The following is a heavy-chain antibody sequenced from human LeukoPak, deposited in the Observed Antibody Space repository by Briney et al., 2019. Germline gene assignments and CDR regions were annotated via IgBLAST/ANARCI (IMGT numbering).Heavy chain of an antibody. Sequence: GGSLRLSCAASGFTFSSYAMNWVRQAPGRGLEWVSGISGSDGTTYYADSVKGRFTISRDNSKNTLYLQMNSLRAEDTAIYYCAKFGSAWTASYFDFWGQGTLVTVSS. D-gene: IGHD6-19*01. J-gene: IGHJ4*02. V-gene: IGHV3-23*01. CDR3: AKFGSAWTASYFDF. CDR2: ISGSDGTT. CDR1: GFTFSSYA.